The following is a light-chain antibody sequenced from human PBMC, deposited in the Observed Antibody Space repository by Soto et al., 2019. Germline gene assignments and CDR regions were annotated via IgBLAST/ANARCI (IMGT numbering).Light chain of an antibody. CDR3: QAGDSSIV. Sequence: SYELTQPPSVSVSPGQTASITCSGDKLGDKYACWYQQKPGQSPVLVIYQDSKRPSGIPERFSGSNSGNTATLTISGTQAMDEADYYCQAGDSSIVFGGGTKVTVL. J-gene: IGLJ2*01. V-gene: IGLV3-1*01. CDR2: QDS. CDR1: KLGDKY.